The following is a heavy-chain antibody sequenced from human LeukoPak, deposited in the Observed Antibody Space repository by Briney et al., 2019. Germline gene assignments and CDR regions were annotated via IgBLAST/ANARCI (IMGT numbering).Heavy chain of an antibody. CDR1: GGSISSYY. CDR3: ARYWSGLFDY. D-gene: IGHD3-3*01. Sequence: NPSETLSLTCTVSGGSISSYYWSWIRQPPGKGLEWIGYIYYSGSTNYNPSLKSRVTISVDTSKNQFSLKLSSVTAADTAAYYCARYWSGLFDYWGQGTLVTVSS. CDR2: IYYSGST. J-gene: IGHJ4*02. V-gene: IGHV4-59*01.